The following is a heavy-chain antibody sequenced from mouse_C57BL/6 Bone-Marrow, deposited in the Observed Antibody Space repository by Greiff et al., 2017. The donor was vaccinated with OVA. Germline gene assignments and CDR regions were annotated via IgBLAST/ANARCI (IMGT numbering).Heavy chain of an antibody. CDR3: ARHAYGSSDFDY. CDR2: ISSGGSYT. Sequence: DVHLVESGGDLVKPGGSLKLSCAASGFTFSSYGMSWVRQTPDKRLEWVATISSGGSYTYYPDSVKGRFTISRDNAKNTLYLQMSSLKSEDTAMYYCARHAYGSSDFDYWGQGTTLTVSS. V-gene: IGHV5-6*01. D-gene: IGHD1-1*01. J-gene: IGHJ2*01. CDR1: GFTFSSYG.